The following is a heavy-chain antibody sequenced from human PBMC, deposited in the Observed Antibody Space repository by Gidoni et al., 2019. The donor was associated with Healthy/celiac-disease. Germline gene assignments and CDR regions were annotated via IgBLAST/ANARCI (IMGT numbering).Heavy chain of an antibody. D-gene: IGHD1-26*01. J-gene: IGHJ3*02. CDR1: GYTFTGYY. CDR2: INPNSGGT. CDR3: AREKGGSYRLGAFDI. Sequence: QVQLVQSGAEVKKPGASVKVSCKASGYTFTGYYMHWVRQAPGQGLEWMGWINPNSGGTNYAQKFQGRVTMTRDTSISTAYMELSRLRSDDTAVYYCAREKGGSYRLGAFDIWGQGTMVTVSS. V-gene: IGHV1-2*02.